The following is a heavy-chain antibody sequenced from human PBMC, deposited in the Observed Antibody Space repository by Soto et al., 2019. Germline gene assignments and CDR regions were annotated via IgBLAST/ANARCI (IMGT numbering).Heavy chain of an antibody. CDR3: AKYCGGDCRHFDA. V-gene: IGHV1-46*01. J-gene: IGHJ4*02. D-gene: IGHD2-21*02. Sequence: GASVKVSCKTSGYNFIAYYIYWVRQAPGQGPEWMGMINPSSGATNIAQKFQGRITVTSDSSTSTAYLQLSSLRSEDAAVYYCAKYCGGDCRHFDAWGQGTRVTVSS. CDR1: GYNFIAYY. CDR2: INPSSGAT.